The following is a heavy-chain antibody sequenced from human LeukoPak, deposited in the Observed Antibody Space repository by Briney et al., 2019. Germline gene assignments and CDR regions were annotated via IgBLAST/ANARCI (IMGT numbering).Heavy chain of an antibody. J-gene: IGHJ3*02. CDR1: GYTFTSYG. V-gene: IGHV1-2*02. D-gene: IGHD2-2*01. Sequence: GASVKVSCKASGYTFTSYGISWVRQAPGQGLEWMGWINPNSGGTNYAQKFQGRVTMTRDTSISTAYMELSRLRSDDTAVYYCARVFAYCSSTSCPPLDAFDIWGQGTMVTVSS. CDR2: INPNSGGT. CDR3: ARVFAYCSSTSCPPLDAFDI.